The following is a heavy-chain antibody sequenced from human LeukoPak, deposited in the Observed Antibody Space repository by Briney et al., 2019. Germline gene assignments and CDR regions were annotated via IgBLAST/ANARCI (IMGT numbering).Heavy chain of an antibody. J-gene: IGHJ3*02. V-gene: IGHV1-2*02. D-gene: IGHD3-22*01. CDR3: ATAGIVVITNPPLLGAFDI. CDR1: GYTFTGYY. CDR2: INPNSGGT. Sequence: GASVKVSCKASGYTFTGYYMHWVRQAPGQGLEWMGWINPNSGGTNYAQKFQGRVTMTEDTSTDTAYMELSSLRSEDTAVYYCATAGIVVITNPPLLGAFDIWGQGTMVTVSS.